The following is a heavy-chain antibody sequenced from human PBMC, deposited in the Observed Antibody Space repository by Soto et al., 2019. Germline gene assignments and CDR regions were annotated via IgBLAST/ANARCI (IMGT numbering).Heavy chain of an antibody. CDR1: GYTFTSYG. CDR2: ISAYNGNT. V-gene: IGHV1-18*04. J-gene: IGHJ5*02. D-gene: IGHD3-10*01. CDR3: ARDFKYYYGSGSYYNVRYNWFDP. Sequence: ASVKVSCKASGYTFTSYGISWVRQAPGQGLEWMGWISAYNGNTNYAQKLQGRVTMTTDTSASTAYMELRSLRSDDPAVYYCARDFKYYYGSGSYYNVRYNWFDPWGQGTLVTVSS.